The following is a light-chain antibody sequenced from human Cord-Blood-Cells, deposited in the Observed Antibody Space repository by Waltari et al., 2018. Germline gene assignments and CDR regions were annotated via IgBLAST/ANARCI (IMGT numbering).Light chain of an antibody. J-gene: IGLJ2*01. CDR2: EGS. Sequence: QSALTQPASVSGSPGQSITIPCTGTSSDVGSYNLVSWYQQHPGKAPKLMIYEGSKRPSVVSNRFSGSKSGNTASLTISGLQAEDEADYYCCSYAGSSIVVFGGGTKLTVL. CDR3: CSYAGSSIVV. V-gene: IGLV2-23*01. CDR1: SSDVGSYNL.